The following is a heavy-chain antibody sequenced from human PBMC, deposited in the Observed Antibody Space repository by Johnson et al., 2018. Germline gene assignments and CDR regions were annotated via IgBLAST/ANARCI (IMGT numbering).Heavy chain of an antibody. CDR3: AKDRGRFLERGDGFDI. CDR1: RFTFDDYA. Sequence: EVQLVETGGGLVQPGRSLRLSCTSSRFTFDDYAMHWVRQAPGKGLEWVSGISWNGDNIAHADSVRGRLPISRDNAKNSLYLQMNNLRVEEAAVYYCAKDRGRFLERGDGFDIWGQGTMVTGSS. J-gene: IGHJ3*02. CDR2: ISWNGDNI. D-gene: IGHD3-3*01. V-gene: IGHV3-9*01.